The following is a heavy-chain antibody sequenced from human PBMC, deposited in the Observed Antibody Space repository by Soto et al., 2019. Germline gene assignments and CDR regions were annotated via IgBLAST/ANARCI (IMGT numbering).Heavy chain of an antibody. CDR1: GASITSSY. D-gene: IGHD2-2*01. Sequence: SETLSLTCTVSGASITSSYWSWIRQPPGQGLESIGYIYYTGDTNSNPSLKSRVTISIDTSKNQFSLKLSSVTAADTAVYYCARYARTPDYWGQGILVTVSS. CDR3: ARYARTPDY. CDR2: IYYTGDT. J-gene: IGHJ4*02. V-gene: IGHV4-59*01.